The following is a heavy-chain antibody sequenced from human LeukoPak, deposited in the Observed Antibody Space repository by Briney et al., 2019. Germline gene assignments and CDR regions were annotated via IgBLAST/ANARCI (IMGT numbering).Heavy chain of an antibody. CDR1: GGSISSYY. CDR3: AGSLRYYDFWSGYYTGSTAPFDY. J-gene: IGHJ4*02. V-gene: IGHV4-59*01. D-gene: IGHD3-3*01. CDR2: IYYSGST. Sequence: PSETLSLTCTVSGGSISSYYWSWIRQPPGKGLEWIGYIYYSGSTNYNPSLKSRVTISVDTSKNQFSLKLSSVTAADTAVYYCAGSLRYYDFWSGYYTGSTAPFDYWGQGTLVTVSS.